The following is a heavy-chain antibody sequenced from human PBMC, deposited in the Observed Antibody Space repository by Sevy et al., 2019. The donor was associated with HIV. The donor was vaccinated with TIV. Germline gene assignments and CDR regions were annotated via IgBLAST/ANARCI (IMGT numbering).Heavy chain of an antibody. J-gene: IGHJ4*02. CDR3: AKEGRGYCSGGSCYFLLFCFGY. Sequence: GGSLRLSCAASGFTFSSYGMHWVRQAPGKGLEWVAFIRYDGSNKYYADSVKGRFTISRDNSKNTLYLQMNSLRAEETAVYYCAKEGRGYCSGGSCYFLLFCFGYWGQGTLVTVSS. V-gene: IGHV3-30*02. D-gene: IGHD2-15*01. CDR1: GFTFSSYG. CDR2: IRYDGSNK.